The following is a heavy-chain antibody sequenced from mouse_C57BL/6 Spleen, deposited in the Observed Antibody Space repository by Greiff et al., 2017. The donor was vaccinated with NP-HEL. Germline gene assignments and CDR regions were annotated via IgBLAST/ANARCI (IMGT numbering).Heavy chain of an antibody. CDR2: IDPSDSYT. V-gene: IGHV1-59*01. CDR3: ASPYYYGYFDY. D-gene: IGHD1-1*01. Sequence: VQLQQPGAELVRPGTSVKLSCKASGYTFTSYWMHWVKQRPGQGLEWIGVIDPSDSYTNYNQKFKGKATLTVDTSSSTAYMQLSSLTSEDSAVYYCASPYYYGYFDYWGQGTTLTVSS. J-gene: IGHJ2*01. CDR1: GYTFTSYW.